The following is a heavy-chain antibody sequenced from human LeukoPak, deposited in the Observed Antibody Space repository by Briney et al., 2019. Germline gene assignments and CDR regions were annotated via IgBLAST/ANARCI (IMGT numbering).Heavy chain of an antibody. D-gene: IGHD2-21*02. CDR1: GGSISSYF. J-gene: IGHJ3*02. CDR3: ARLPGGDSSSVVAFDI. Sequence: PSETLSLTCTVSGGSISSYFWNWIRQSPGKGLEWVGYVYYRGSTNYNPSLKSRVTISVDTSKNQFSLELSSVTAADTAVYYCARLPGGDSSSVVAFDIWGQGTMVTVSS. V-gene: IGHV4-59*01. CDR2: VYYRGST.